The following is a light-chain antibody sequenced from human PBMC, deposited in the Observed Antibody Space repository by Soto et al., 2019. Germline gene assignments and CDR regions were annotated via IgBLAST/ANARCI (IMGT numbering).Light chain of an antibody. CDR3: CSYGGSRAV. CDR2: EVS. Sequence: QSALTQPASVSGSPGQSITISCTGTSSDVGSHNLVSWYQQHPGQAPKLMIYEVSKRPLGVSDRFSASKSGNTASLTISGIQAEDEADYYCCSYGGSRAVFGGGNQLTVL. CDR1: SSDVGSHNL. V-gene: IGLV2-23*02. J-gene: IGLJ7*01.